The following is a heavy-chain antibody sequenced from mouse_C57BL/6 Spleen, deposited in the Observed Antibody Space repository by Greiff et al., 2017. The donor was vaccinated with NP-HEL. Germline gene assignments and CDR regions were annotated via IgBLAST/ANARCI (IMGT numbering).Heavy chain of an antibody. CDR2: ISDGGSYT. J-gene: IGHJ3*01. CDR3: ARDDYYGSSGFAY. V-gene: IGHV5-4*01. D-gene: IGHD1-1*01. CDR1: GFTFSSYA. Sequence: EVMLVESGGGLVKPGGSLKLSCAASGFTFSSYAMSWVRQTPEKRLEWVATISDGGSYTYYPDNVKGRFTISRDNAKNNLYLQMSNLKSEDTAMYYCARDDYYGSSGFAYWGQGTLVTVSA.